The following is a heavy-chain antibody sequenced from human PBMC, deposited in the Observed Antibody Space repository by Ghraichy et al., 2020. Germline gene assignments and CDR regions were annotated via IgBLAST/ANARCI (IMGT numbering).Heavy chain of an antibody. Sequence: GGSLRLSCAASGFTFSSYTMNWVRQAPGKGLEWVSDISGRSNTIYYADSVKGRFTISRDNAKNSLYLQMNSLRAEDTAVYYCARGGYCSSTSCFRGAFDFWGQGTMVTVSS. CDR2: ISGRSNTI. CDR3: ARGGYCSSTSCFRGAFDF. D-gene: IGHD2-2*01. CDR1: GFTFSSYT. J-gene: IGHJ3*01. V-gene: IGHV3-48*04.